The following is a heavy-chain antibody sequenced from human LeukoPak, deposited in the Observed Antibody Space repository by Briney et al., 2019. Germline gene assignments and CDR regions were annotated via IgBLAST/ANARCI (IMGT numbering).Heavy chain of an antibody. CDR1: GFTFSSYS. CDR2: ISSGSSTI. Sequence: GGSLRLSCAASGFTFSSYSMNWVRQAPGKGLEWVSYISSGSSTIYYADSVKGRFTISRDNAKNSLYLQMNSLRDEDTAVYYCASLPSTTAMVLDYWGQGTLVTVSS. J-gene: IGHJ4*02. V-gene: IGHV3-48*02. CDR3: ASLPSTTAMVLDY. D-gene: IGHD5-18*01.